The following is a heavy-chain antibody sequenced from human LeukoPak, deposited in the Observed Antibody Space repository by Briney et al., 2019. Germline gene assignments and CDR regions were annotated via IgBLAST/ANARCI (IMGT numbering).Heavy chain of an antibody. CDR1: GFSLTTGGGA. V-gene: IGHV2-5*01. J-gene: IGHJ6*02. CDR3: AQDKDYRMVV. CDR2: IYWNDEK. D-gene: IGHD3-16*02. Sequence: SGPTLVNPTQTLTLTCTFSGFSLTTGGGAVGWLRRPPGKALEWLALIYWNDEKRYSPSLGSRLTVTKDTSKNQVVLTMTNMDPGDTGTYYCAQDKDYRMVVWGQGTTVTVSS.